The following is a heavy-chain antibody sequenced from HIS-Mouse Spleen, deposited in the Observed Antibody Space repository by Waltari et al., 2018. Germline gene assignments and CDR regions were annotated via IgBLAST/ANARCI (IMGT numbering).Heavy chain of an antibody. CDR1: GFTFSSYD. V-gene: IGHV3-13*01. CDR3: ARCYSNYVPYFDY. CDR2: IGTAGYT. Sequence: EVQLVESGGGLVQPGGSLILSCAASGFTFSSYDMHCVRQATGKGLEWVSDIGTAGYTYYPGSVKGRFTISREKAKNSLYLQMNSLRDGDTAVYYCARCYSNYVPYFDYWGQGTLVTVSS. J-gene: IGHJ4*02. D-gene: IGHD4-4*01.